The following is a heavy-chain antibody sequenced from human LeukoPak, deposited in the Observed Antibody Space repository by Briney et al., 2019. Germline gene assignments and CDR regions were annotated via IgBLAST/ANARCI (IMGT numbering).Heavy chain of an antibody. CDR2: VNHSGST. CDR1: GGSFSGYY. D-gene: IGHD3-16*02. J-gene: IGHJ3*02. CDR3: ARGCYDYVWGSYRTMNAFDI. Sequence: SETLSLTCAVYGGSFSGYYWSWIRQPPGKGLEWIGEVNHSGSTNYNPSLKSRVTISVDTSKNQFSLKLSSVTAADTAVYYCARGCYDYVWGSYRTMNAFDIWGQGTMVTVSS. V-gene: IGHV4-34*01.